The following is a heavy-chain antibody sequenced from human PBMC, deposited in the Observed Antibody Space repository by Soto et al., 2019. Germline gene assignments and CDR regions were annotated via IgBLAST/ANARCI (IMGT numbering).Heavy chain of an antibody. V-gene: IGHV4-38-2*02. CDR2: ISHRGAT. J-gene: IGHJ4*02. CDR1: GYSIDRGYY. CDR3: VRYEYDSSGHDDEQ. D-gene: IGHD3-22*01. Sequence: SETLSLTCSVSGYSIDRGYYWGWIRQAPERGLEWIGSISHRGATSYTPSLKSRAIISLDTSNNQFILRLTSVTVADTATYYCVRYEYDSSGHDDEQWGQGTLVTVSS.